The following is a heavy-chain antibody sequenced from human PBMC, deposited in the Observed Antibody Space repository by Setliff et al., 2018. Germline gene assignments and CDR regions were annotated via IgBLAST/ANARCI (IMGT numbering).Heavy chain of an antibody. D-gene: IGHD3-3*01. CDR1: GFTFGDYA. CDR2: IRSKAYGGTT. Sequence: LRLSCTASGFTFGDYAMSWVRQAPGKGLEWVGFIRSKAYGGTTEYAASVKGRFTISRDDSKSIAYLQMNSLKTEDTAVYYCTRECSEDFWSGYPYYYYMDVWGKGTTVTVSS. J-gene: IGHJ6*03. CDR3: TRECSEDFWSGYPYYYYMDV. V-gene: IGHV3-49*04.